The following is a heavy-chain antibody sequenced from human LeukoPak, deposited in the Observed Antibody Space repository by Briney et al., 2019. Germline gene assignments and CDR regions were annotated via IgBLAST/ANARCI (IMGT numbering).Heavy chain of an antibody. V-gene: IGHV3-53*01. Sequence: PGGSLRLSCAASGFTVSGNYMSWVRQAPGKGLEWVSVIYSGGSTYYADSVKGRFTTSRDNSKNSQYLQMNSLRAEDTAVYYCARGDSSGYYLNYWGQGTLVTVSS. CDR1: GFTVSGNY. D-gene: IGHD3-22*01. CDR3: ARGDSSGYYLNY. CDR2: IYSGGST. J-gene: IGHJ4*02.